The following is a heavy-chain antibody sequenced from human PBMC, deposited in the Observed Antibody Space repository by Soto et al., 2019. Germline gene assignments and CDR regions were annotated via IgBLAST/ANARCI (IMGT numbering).Heavy chain of an antibody. Sequence: ASVKVSCKASGYTFTSYYMHWVRQAPGQGLEWMGIINPSGGSTSYAQKFQGRVTMTRDTSTSTVYMELSSLRSEDTAVYYCARDFVRKYYDSSGYYYNYFDYWGQRTLVTVSS. CDR2: INPSGGST. V-gene: IGHV1-46*01. CDR1: GYTFTSYY. J-gene: IGHJ4*02. D-gene: IGHD3-22*01. CDR3: ARDFVRKYYDSSGYYYNYFDY.